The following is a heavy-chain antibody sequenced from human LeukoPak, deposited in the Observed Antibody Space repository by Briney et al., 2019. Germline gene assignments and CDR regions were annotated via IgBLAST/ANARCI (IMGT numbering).Heavy chain of an antibody. D-gene: IGHD4-17*01. V-gene: IGHV4-59*11. CDR2: ISHIGRT. CDR1: GDSFSSHY. Sequence: SETLSLTCAVSGDSFSSHYWTWIRQSPGTGLEWIGYISHIGRTNYNPSLKSRVTISIDRSKNQFSLKLRSVTAADTAVYYCARDLVTVTKGFDIWGQGTMVSVSS. J-gene: IGHJ3*02. CDR3: ARDLVTVTKGFDI.